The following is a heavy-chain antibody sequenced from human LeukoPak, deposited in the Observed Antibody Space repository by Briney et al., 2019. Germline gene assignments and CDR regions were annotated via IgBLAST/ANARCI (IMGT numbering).Heavy chain of an antibody. CDR2: IWHDGSAE. J-gene: IGHJ4*02. CDR1: GFIFRNYG. V-gene: IGHV3-33*07. CDR3: ARDSRGGWSGYFDL. D-gene: IGHD6-19*01. Sequence: QPGGSLRLSCAASGFIFRNYGMYWVRQAPGKGLEWVAVIWHDGSAEFYADSVKGRFSISRDDSKNTVYLQMNSLRVEDTALYYCARDSRGGWSGYFDLWGPGSVVTVSS.